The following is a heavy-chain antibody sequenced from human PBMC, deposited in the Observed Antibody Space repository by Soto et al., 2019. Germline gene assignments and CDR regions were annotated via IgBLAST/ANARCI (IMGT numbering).Heavy chain of an antibody. CDR1: GYTFNYYG. CDR3: ARDWSRYFDSSGLMWFY. V-gene: IGHV1-18*04. Sequence: ASVKVSCKASGYTFNYYGISWVRQAPGQGLEWVGWISAHNGDTKYAQNLQGRLTLTTDTSTSTAYMELTSLTSDDTAVYYCARDWSRYFDSSGLMWFYWGQGTLVTVSS. J-gene: IGHJ4*02. D-gene: IGHD3-22*01. CDR2: ISAHNGDT.